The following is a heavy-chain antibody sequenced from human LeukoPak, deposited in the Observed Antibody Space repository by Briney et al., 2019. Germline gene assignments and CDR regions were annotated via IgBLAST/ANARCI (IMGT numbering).Heavy chain of an antibody. CDR3: ARDGGYCSGGSCYSGYYYYYMDV. Sequence: SETLSLTCTVSGGSISSSSYYWGWIRQPPGKGLEWIGSIHHSGSTNYNPSLKSRVTISVDTSKNQFSLKLSSVTAADTAVYYCARDGGYCSGGSCYSGYYYYYMDVWGKGTTVTISS. D-gene: IGHD2-15*01. CDR2: IHHSGST. CDR1: GGSISSSSYY. J-gene: IGHJ6*03. V-gene: IGHV4-39*07.